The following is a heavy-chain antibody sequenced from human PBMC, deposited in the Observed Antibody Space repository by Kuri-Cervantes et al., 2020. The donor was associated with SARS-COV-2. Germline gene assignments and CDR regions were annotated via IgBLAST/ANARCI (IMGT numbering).Heavy chain of an antibody. CDR3: ARQGKQWVTTRPFISLLRRLYNFYGMDV. CDR2: IKEDGSEK. D-gene: IGHD1-26*01. V-gene: IGHV3-7*02. CDR1: GFTFSGFS. J-gene: IGHJ6*02. Sequence: GESLKISCAASGFTFSGFSMGWVRQAPGKGLEWVANIKEDGSEKNYVDSVRGRFTISRDNAENSLDLQMNSLRADDTAVYYCARQGKQWVTTRPFISLLRRLYNFYGMDVWGRGTTVTVSS.